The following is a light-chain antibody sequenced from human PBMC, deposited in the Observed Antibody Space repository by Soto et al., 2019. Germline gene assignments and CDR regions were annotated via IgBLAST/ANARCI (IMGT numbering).Light chain of an antibody. Sequence: EIVLTQSPATLSLSPGERATLSCRASQSVSSYLAWYQQKPGQAPRLLIYDASNRATGIPARFSGSGSGTDFALIIRSLEPEDCGIYYCQQRSNWPAVPFGGGTKVEIK. V-gene: IGKV3-11*01. J-gene: IGKJ4*01. CDR1: QSVSSY. CDR2: DAS. CDR3: QQRSNWPAVP.